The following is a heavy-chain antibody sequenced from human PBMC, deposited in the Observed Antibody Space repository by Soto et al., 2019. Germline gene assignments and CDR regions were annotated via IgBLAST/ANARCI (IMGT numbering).Heavy chain of an antibody. CDR1: GGSISSSSYY. Sequence: SETLSLTCTVSGGSISSSSYYWGWIRPPPGKGLEWIGSIYYSGSTYYNPSLKSRVTISVDTSKNQFSLKLSSVTAADTAVYYCARTGADGSGSYYPRYYYYYGMDVWGQGTTVTVSS. CDR2: IYYSGST. J-gene: IGHJ6*02. D-gene: IGHD3-10*01. V-gene: IGHV4-39*01. CDR3: ARTGADGSGSYYPRYYYYYGMDV.